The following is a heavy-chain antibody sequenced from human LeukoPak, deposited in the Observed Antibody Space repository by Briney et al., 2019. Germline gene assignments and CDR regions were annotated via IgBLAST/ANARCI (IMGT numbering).Heavy chain of an antibody. D-gene: IGHD6-6*01. J-gene: IGHJ4*02. CDR2: ISDSGGNT. V-gene: IGHV3-23*01. Sequence: SGGSLRLSCAASGFTFNSYAMSWVRQAPWERLQWVSGISDSGGNTYYADSVRGRFTISRDNAKKTLYLQMNSLRAEDTAVYYCARHRSSWLIDYWGQGTLVTVSS. CDR3: ARHRSSWLIDY. CDR1: GFTFNSYA.